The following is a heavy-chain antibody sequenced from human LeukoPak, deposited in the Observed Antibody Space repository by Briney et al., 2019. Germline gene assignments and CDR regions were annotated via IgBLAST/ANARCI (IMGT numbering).Heavy chain of an antibody. CDR2: IYYSGST. Sequence: PSETLSLTCTVSGGSISSYYWSWIRQPPGKGLEWIGYIYYSGSTNYNPSLKSRVTISVDTSKNQFSLKLSSVTAAGTAVYYCARGPYCSSTSCYLHYYYYMDVWGKGTTVTVSS. V-gene: IGHV4-59*01. J-gene: IGHJ6*03. CDR3: ARGPYCSSTSCYLHYYYYMDV. CDR1: GGSISSYY. D-gene: IGHD2-2*01.